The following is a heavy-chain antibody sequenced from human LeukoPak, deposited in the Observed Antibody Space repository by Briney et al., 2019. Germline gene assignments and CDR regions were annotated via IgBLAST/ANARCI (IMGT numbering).Heavy chain of an antibody. D-gene: IGHD6-6*01. Sequence: SETLSLTCTVSGGSISSYYWSWIRQPPGKGLEWIGYIYYSGSTNYNPFLKSRVTISVDTSKNQFSLKLSSVTAADTAVYYCARDLARRGGYYYYMDVWGKGTTVTVSS. CDR1: GGSISSYY. CDR2: IYYSGST. CDR3: ARDLARRGGYYYYMDV. J-gene: IGHJ6*03. V-gene: IGHV4-59*01.